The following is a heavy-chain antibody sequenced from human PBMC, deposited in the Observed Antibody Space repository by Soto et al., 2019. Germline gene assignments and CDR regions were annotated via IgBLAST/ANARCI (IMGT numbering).Heavy chain of an antibody. Sequence: QVQLVQSGAEVKKPGSSVKVSCKASGGTFSSYAISWVRQAPGQGLEWLGGIIPIFGTANYAQKFQGRVTIPADEATSTAYMELSSLRSEDTAVYYCARRNGDYGVSHAFDIWGQGTMVTVSS. CDR3: ARRNGDYGVSHAFDI. D-gene: IGHD4-17*01. CDR2: IIPIFGTA. V-gene: IGHV1-69*12. CDR1: GGTFSSYA. J-gene: IGHJ3*02.